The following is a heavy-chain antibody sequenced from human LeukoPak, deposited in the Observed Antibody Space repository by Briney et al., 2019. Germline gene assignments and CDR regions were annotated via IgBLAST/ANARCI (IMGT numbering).Heavy chain of an antibody. D-gene: IGHD2-2*01. Sequence: PSETLSLTCTVSGGSISSSSYYWGWIRQPPGKGLEWIGSIYYSGSTNYNPSPKSRVTMSVDTSKNQFSLKLNSVTAADTAVYYCARGEGSSCSSATCYSYKWFDPWGQGTLVTVSS. CDR2: IYYSGST. CDR3: ARGEGSSCSSATCYSYKWFDP. J-gene: IGHJ5*02. V-gene: IGHV4-39*07. CDR1: GGSISSSSYY.